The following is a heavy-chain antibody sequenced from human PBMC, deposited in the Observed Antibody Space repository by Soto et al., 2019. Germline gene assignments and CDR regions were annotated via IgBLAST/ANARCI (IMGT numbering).Heavy chain of an antibody. J-gene: IGHJ6*03. V-gene: IGHV3-48*01. Sequence: GSLRLSCAASGFTFSSYSMNWVRQAPGKGLEWVSYISSSSSTIYYADSVKGRFTISRDNAKNSLYLQMNSLRAEDTAVYYCARAALGYCSGGSCYGYYNYMDVWGKGTTVTVSS. CDR2: ISSSSSTI. CDR1: GFTFSSYS. D-gene: IGHD2-15*01. CDR3: ARAALGYCSGGSCYGYYNYMDV.